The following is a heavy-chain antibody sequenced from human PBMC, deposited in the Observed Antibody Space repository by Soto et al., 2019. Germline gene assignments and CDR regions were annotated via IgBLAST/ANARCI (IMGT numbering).Heavy chain of an antibody. CDR3: ARDQTGITTTGGGRIDH. V-gene: IGHV3-30-3*01. CDR1: GFTFSTHV. D-gene: IGHD1-20*01. Sequence: ESGGGVVQPGRSLRLSCAASGFTFSTHVMHWVRQAPGKGLECVAIVSFDGSNKYYADSVKGRFTISRDNSKNTLYLQMSGLTPEDTAVYYCARDQTGITTTGGGRIDHWGQGTLVTVSS. J-gene: IGHJ4*02. CDR2: VSFDGSNK.